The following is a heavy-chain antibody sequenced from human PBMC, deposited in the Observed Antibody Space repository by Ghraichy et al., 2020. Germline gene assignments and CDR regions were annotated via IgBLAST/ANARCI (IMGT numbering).Heavy chain of an antibody. CDR2: IYHSGST. V-gene: IGHV4-4*02. J-gene: IGHJ4*02. D-gene: IGHD3/OR15-3a*01. Sequence: SETLSLTCAVSGGSISSSNWWSWVRQPPGKGLEWIGEIYHSGSTNYNPSLKSRVTISVDKSKNQFSLKLSSVTAADTAVYYCATNGWTHGYFDYWGQGTLVTVSS. CDR1: GGSISSSNW. CDR3: ATNGWTHGYFDY.